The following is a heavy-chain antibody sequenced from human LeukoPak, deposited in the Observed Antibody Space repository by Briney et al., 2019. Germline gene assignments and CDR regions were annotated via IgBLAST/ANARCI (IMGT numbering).Heavy chain of an antibody. V-gene: IGHV3-30*02. Sequence: PGGSLRLSCAASGFTFSSYGMHWVRQAPGKGLEWVAFIRYDGSNKYYADSVKGRFTISRDNSKNTLYLQMGSLRAEDMAVYYCARAGIVGATRTMYFDYWGQGTLVTVSS. J-gene: IGHJ4*02. D-gene: IGHD1-26*01. CDR3: ARAGIVGATRTMYFDY. CDR1: GFTFSSYG. CDR2: IRYDGSNK.